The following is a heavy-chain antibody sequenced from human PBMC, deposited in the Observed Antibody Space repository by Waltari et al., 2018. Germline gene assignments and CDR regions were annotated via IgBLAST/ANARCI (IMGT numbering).Heavy chain of an antibody. CDR3: ARGYYYESSGPGPYWYFDL. D-gene: IGHD3-22*01. Sequence: QVQLQESGPGLVKPSETLSLTCTVSGGSISSYYWSWIRQPPGKGLELIGYIYYSGSTNYNPSLKSRVTISVDTSKNQFSLKLSSVTAADTAVYYCARGYYYESSGPGPYWYFDLWGRGTLVTVSS. V-gene: IGHV4-59*01. CDR2: IYYSGST. J-gene: IGHJ2*01. CDR1: GGSISSYY.